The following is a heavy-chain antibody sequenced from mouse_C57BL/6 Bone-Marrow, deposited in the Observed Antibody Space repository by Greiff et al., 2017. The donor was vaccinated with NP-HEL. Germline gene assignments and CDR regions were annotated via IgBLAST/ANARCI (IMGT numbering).Heavy chain of an antibody. CDR1: GYAFSSSW. Sequence: VQLQQSGPELVKPGASVKISCKASGYAFSSSWMNWVKQRPGKGLEWIGRIYPGDGDTNYNGKFKGKATLTADKSSSTAYMQLSSLTSEDSAVYFCARWGGSSYFYWGQGTTLTVSS. D-gene: IGHD1-1*01. CDR2: IYPGDGDT. J-gene: IGHJ2*01. CDR3: ARWGGSSYFY. V-gene: IGHV1-82*01.